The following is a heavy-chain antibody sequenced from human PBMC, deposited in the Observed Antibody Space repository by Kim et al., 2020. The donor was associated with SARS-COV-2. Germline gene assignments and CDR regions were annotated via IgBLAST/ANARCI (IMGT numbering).Heavy chain of an antibody. D-gene: IGHD6-19*01. V-gene: IGHV3-15*01. CDR1: GFTFSNAW. Sequence: GGSLRLSCAASGFTFSNAWMSWVRQAPGKGLEWVGRIKSKTDGGTTDYAAPVKGRFTISRDDSKNTLYLQMNSLKTEDTAVYYCTTSSHGWYELDPSGDVEDYYYYGMDVWGQGTTVTVSS. CDR2: IKSKTDGGTT. CDR3: TTSSHGWYELDPSGDVEDYYYYGMDV. J-gene: IGHJ6*02.